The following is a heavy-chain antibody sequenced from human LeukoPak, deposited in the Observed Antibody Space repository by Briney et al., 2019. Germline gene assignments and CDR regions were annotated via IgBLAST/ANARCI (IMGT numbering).Heavy chain of an antibody. Sequence: SGTWSLTGIVPGGSISVYYWSWFRRPPGRGREGFGYIYYSGSTNYNPSLKSRVTISVDTSKNQFSLKLSSVTAADTAVYYCARFPVVVTAIDLDYWGQGTLVTVSS. CDR3: ARFPVVVTAIDLDY. J-gene: IGHJ4*02. CDR2: IYYSGST. CDR1: GGSISVYY. D-gene: IGHD2-21*02. V-gene: IGHV4-59*08.